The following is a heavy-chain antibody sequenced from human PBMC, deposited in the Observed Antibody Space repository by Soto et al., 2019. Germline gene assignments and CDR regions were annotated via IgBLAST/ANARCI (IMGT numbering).Heavy chain of an antibody. D-gene: IGHD3-10*01. CDR3: ARDGYYDSGSYGMDV. V-gene: IGHV1-18*01. Sequence: QVQLVQSGAEVKKPGASVKVSCKTSGYTFNNYGISWVRQAPGQGPEWMGWISDYNGNTNYPQKFQGRVTMTTDTSTKTVYMVLTSLRSDDTAVYYCARDGYYDSGSYGMDVWGRGTTVTVSS. J-gene: IGHJ6*02. CDR1: GYTFNNYG. CDR2: ISDYNGNT.